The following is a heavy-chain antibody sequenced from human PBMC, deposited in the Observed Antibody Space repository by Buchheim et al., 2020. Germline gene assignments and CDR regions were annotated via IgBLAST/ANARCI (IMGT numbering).Heavy chain of an antibody. J-gene: IGHJ4*02. CDR2: IYYSGRP. CDR3: ARQYTY. CDR1: GGSISSGSPY. Sequence: QLQLQESGPGLVKPSETLSLTCTVSGGSISSGSPYWGWIRQPPGKGLEWIGSIYYSGRPSYNPSIKSRVTISLDASKRQFSLKWTSVTAADTAVYYCARQYTYWGQGTL. D-gene: IGHD1-1*01. V-gene: IGHV4-39*01.